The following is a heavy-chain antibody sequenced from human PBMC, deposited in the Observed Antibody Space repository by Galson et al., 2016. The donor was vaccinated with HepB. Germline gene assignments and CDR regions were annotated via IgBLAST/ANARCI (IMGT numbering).Heavy chain of an antibody. J-gene: IGHJ5*02. Sequence: SVKVSCKVSGYTLTDVSIHWVRQAPGKGLEWMGGFDPEDGETIYAQKFQGTVTMTEDTATDTAYMELSSLRSVDTAVYYCATGFWSGYAWFDPWGQGTLVTVSS. CDR3: ATGFWSGYAWFDP. CDR2: FDPEDGET. D-gene: IGHD3-3*01. CDR1: GYTLTDVS. V-gene: IGHV1-24*01.